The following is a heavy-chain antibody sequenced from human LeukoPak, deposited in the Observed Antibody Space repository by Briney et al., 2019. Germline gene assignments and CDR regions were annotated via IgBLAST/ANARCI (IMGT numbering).Heavy chain of an antibody. CDR1: GFTFSSYS. V-gene: IGHV3-48*01. CDR3: ARDTVLGAYCGGDCFYYFDY. J-gene: IGHJ4*02. CDR2: ISSSSSTI. D-gene: IGHD2-21*01. Sequence: AGSLRLSCAASGFTFSSYSMNWVRQAPGKGLEWVSYISSSSSTIYYADSVKGRFTISRDNAKNSLYLQMNSLRAEDTAVYYCARDTVLGAYCGGDCFYYFDYWGQGTLVTVSS.